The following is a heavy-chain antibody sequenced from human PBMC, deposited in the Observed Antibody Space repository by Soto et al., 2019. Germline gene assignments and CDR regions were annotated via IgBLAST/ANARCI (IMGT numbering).Heavy chain of an antibody. CDR2: ISWTGETI. Sequence: EVELVESGGGLVLPGGSLRLSCEASGFNFNNYAMHWVRQAPGKGLEWVSGISWTGETIVYADFVKGRFTISRDKSKSSLYLEMNSLRPEDTALYYCAKDEIGVAGNSALDMWGQWTMVTVSS. CDR1: GFNFNNYA. D-gene: IGHD3-22*01. CDR3: AKDEIGVAGNSALDM. V-gene: IGHV3-9*01. J-gene: IGHJ3*02.